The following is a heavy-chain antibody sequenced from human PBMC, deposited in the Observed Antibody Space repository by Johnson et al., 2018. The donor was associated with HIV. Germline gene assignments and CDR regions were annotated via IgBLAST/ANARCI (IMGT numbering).Heavy chain of an antibody. CDR2: IYSGGSGGST. D-gene: IGHD5-18*01. CDR1: GFTLSDSA. V-gene: IGHV3-NL1*01. Sequence: VQLVESGGGVVQPGRSLRLSCAASGFTLSDSALHWVRQTPGTGLAWVSVIYSGGSGGSTYYVDSVQCRFTISRDNSKNTLYLQMNSLRADDTAVYYCARAYSDGAFDIWGQGTMVTVSS. CDR3: ARAYSDGAFDI. J-gene: IGHJ3*02.